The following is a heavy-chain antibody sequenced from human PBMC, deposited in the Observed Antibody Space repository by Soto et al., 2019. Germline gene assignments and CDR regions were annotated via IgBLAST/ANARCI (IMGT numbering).Heavy chain of an antibody. J-gene: IGHJ6*02. V-gene: IGHV4-28*03. D-gene: IGHD3-10*01. Sequence: SETLSLTCAVSGYSISSSNWWGWIRQPPGKGLEWIGYIYYSGSTNYNPSLKSRVTISVDTSKNQFSLKLSSVTAADTAVYYCARDGLTMVRGVMFGMDVWGQGTTVTVSS. CDR3: ARDGLTMVRGVMFGMDV. CDR1: GYSISSSNW. CDR2: IYYSGST.